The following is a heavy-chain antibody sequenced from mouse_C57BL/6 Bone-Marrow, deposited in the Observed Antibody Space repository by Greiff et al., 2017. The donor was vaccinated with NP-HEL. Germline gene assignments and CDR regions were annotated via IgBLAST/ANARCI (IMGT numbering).Heavy chain of an antibody. CDR1: EYEFPSHD. J-gene: IGHJ3*01. CDR2: INSDGGST. V-gene: IGHV5-2*01. Sequence: EVQLQESGGGLVQPGESLKLSCESNEYEFPSHDMSWVRQTPEKRLELVAAINSDGGSTYYPDTMERRFIISRDNTKKTLYLQMSSQSSEDTAVYYCARPFYYGYDAGAWFAYWGQGTLVTVSA. D-gene: IGHD2-2*01. CDR3: ARPFYYGYDAGAWFAY.